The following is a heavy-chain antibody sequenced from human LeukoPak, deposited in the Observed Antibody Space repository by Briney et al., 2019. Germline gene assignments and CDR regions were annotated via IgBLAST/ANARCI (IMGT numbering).Heavy chain of an antibody. CDR2: VSWSSGSI. V-gene: IGHV3-9*01. CDR1: GFIFSDYA. Sequence: TGGSLRLSCAASGFIFSDYAMHWVRQAPGKGLEWVSGVSWSSGSIDYVDSVKGRFTVSRDNAKKSLHLQMNSLRPEDTALYYCVKDQYKSYNSDNPDPFDIWGEGQWSPSLQ. CDR3: VKDQYKSYNSDNPDPFDI. J-gene: IGHJ3*02. D-gene: IGHD2/OR15-2a*01.